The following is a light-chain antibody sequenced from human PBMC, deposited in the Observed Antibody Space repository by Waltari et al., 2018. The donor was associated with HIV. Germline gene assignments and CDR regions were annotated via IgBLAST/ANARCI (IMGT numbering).Light chain of an antibody. CDR3: QQYYTYPHT. Sequence: AIRMTQSPSSFSASTGDRVTITCRASQGISSYLAWYQQKPGKAPKLLISAASTLQSGVPSRFSGFGSGTDFTLTISCLQSEDFATYYCQQYYTYPHTFGQGTKLEIK. CDR1: QGISSY. J-gene: IGKJ2*01. CDR2: AAS. V-gene: IGKV1-8*01.